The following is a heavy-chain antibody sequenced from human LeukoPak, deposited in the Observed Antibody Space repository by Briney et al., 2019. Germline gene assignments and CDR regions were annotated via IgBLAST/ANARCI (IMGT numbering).Heavy chain of an antibody. CDR1: GFTFSSYT. CDR3: AKGSSAGRPYYFDY. Sequence: GGSLRLSCAASGFTFSSYTMSWVRQAPGKGLEGVRAISHTSEYTYHAASVKGRFTISRHNSKHTLYPQMNSLRAEDTAMYYCAKGSSAGRPYYFDYWGQGTLVTVSS. V-gene: IGHV3-23*01. D-gene: IGHD3-10*01. J-gene: IGHJ4*02. CDR2: ISHTSEYT.